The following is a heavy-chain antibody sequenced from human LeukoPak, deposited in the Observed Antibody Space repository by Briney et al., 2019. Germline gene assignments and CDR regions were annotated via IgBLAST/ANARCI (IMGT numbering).Heavy chain of an antibody. Sequence: GGSLRLSCAASGFTFSSYSMSWVRQAPGKGLESVSVISDGGNTYYADSVKGRFTISRDSSKNTVYLQMNSLRVEDTAVYYCAGDKTTGGYYEFDYWGQGTLVTVSS. CDR2: ISDGGNT. V-gene: IGHV3-53*01. J-gene: IGHJ4*02. CDR1: GFTFSSYS. CDR3: AGDKTTGGYYEFDY. D-gene: IGHD3-22*01.